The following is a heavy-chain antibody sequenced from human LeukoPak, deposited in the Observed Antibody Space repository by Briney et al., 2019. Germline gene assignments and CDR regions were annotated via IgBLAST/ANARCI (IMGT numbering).Heavy chain of an antibody. D-gene: IGHD1-26*01. J-gene: IGHJ4*02. Sequence: ASVKVSCKASGYTFTSYGISWVRQAPGQGLEWMGWISAYNGNTNYAQKLQGRVTMTRDTSTSTVYMELSSLRSEDTAVYYCARGSTSGSQDGGFDYWGQGTLVTVSS. CDR2: ISAYNGNT. CDR3: ARGSTSGSQDGGFDY. V-gene: IGHV1-18*01. CDR1: GYTFTSYG.